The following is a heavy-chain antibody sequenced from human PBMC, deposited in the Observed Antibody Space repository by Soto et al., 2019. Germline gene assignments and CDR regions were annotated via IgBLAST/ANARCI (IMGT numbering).Heavy chain of an antibody. V-gene: IGHV3-30*18. CDR2: ISYDGSDK. CDR3: AKDVLTAARPVVNFDY. D-gene: IGHD6-6*01. J-gene: IGHJ4*02. Sequence: QVQLVESGGGVVQPGRSLRLSCAASGFTFSTYGMHWVRQAPGKGLEWVAVISYDGSDKYYADSVKGRFTISRDNSKNRLYLQMNSLRVEDTAVYYCAKDVLTAARPVVNFDYWGQGTLVTVSS. CDR1: GFTFSTYG.